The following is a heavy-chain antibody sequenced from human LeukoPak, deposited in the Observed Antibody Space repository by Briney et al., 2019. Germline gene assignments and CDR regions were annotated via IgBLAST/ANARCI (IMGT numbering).Heavy chain of an antibody. V-gene: IGHV1-46*01. J-gene: IGHJ5*02. CDR2: INPSGGST. D-gene: IGHD6-19*01. CDR1: GYTFTSYY. CDR3: ARVRTDSSGWYITTRWFDP. Sequence: ASVKVSCKASGYTFTSYYMHWVRQAPGQGLEWMGIINPSGGSTSYAQKFQGRVTMTRDTSTSTAYMELSSLRSEDTAVYYCARVRTDSSGWYITTRWFDPWGQGTLVTVSS.